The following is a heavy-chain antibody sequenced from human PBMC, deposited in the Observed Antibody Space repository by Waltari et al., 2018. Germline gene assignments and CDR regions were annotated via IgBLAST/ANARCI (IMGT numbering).Heavy chain of an antibody. Sequence: EVQLVESGGGVVRPGGSLRLSCAASGFTFDDYGMSWVRQAPGKGLEWVSGINWNGGSTGYADSVKGRFTLSRDKAKNSLYLQMNSLGADDTALYYCASGITGTTIQDYWGQGTLVTVSS. CDR2: INWNGGST. V-gene: IGHV3-20*04. D-gene: IGHD1-20*01. CDR1: GFTFDDYG. CDR3: ASGITGTTIQDY. J-gene: IGHJ4*02.